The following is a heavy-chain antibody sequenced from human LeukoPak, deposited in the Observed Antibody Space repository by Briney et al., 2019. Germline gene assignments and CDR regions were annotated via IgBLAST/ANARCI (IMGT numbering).Heavy chain of an antibody. CDR2: MNPNSGNT. V-gene: IGHV1-8*01. Sequence: GASVKVSCKASGYTFTSYDINWVRQAPGQGLEWMGWMNPNSGNTGYAQKFQGGVTMTRNTSISTAYMELSSLRSEDTAVYYCAVMGYMVRGVNGYWGQGTLVTVSS. J-gene: IGHJ4*02. CDR1: GYTFTSYD. CDR3: AVMGYMVRGVNGY. D-gene: IGHD3-10*01.